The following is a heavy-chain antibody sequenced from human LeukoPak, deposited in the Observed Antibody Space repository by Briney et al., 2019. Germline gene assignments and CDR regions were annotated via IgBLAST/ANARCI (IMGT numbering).Heavy chain of an antibody. CDR1: GYTFTSYG. D-gene: IGHD6-19*01. V-gene: IGHV1-18*01. CDR2: ISAYNGNT. CDR3: ARAYSSGWYYYYYMDV. Sequence: ASVKVSCKASGYTFTSYGISWVRQAPGQGLEWMGWISAYNGNTNYAQKFQGRVTITRNTSISTAYMELSSLRSEDTAVYYCARAYSSGWYYYYYMDVWGKGTTVTVSS. J-gene: IGHJ6*03.